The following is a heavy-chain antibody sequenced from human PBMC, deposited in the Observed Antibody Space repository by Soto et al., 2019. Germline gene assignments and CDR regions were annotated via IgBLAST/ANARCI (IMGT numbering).Heavy chain of an antibody. D-gene: IGHD3-3*01. CDR1: GFTFSSYG. V-gene: IGHV3-30*18. CDR3: AKAHASTIFWAFDI. Sequence: QVQLVESGGGVVQPGRSLRLSCAASGFTFSSYGMHWVRQAPGKGLEWVAVISYDGSNKYYADSVKGRFTISRDNSKNTLYLQMNSLRAEDTAVYYCAKAHASTIFWAFDIWGQGTMVTVSS. J-gene: IGHJ3*02. CDR2: ISYDGSNK.